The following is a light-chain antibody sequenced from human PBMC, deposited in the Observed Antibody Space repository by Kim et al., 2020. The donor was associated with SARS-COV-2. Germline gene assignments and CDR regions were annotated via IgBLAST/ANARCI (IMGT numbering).Light chain of an antibody. V-gene: IGLV4-60*03. J-gene: IGLJ3*02. Sequence: SSVKLTCTLSRGHRSYIIAWHQQQPGKAPRYLMKLEGSGSYNKGSGVPDRFSGSSSGAVRYLPISNLQSEDEADYYCETWDSNTRVFGGGTQLTVL. CDR2: LEGSGSY. CDR1: RGHRSYI. CDR3: ETWDSNTRV.